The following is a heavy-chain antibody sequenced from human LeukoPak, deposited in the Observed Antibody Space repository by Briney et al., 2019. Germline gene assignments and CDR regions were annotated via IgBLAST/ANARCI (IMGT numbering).Heavy chain of an antibody. CDR1: GFDFSNYW. D-gene: IGHD3-22*01. J-gene: IGHJ4*02. V-gene: IGHV3-7*01. CDR2: IKQDGSEK. CDR3: ARGPHYHHSTGHFSY. Sequence: GGSLRLSCAASGFDFSNYWMSWVRQAPGKGLEWVANIKQDGSEKVYVDSVKDRFTISRDNAKNSLYLHMNSLRVEDTAVYYCARGPHYHHSTGHFSYWGQGTLVTVSS.